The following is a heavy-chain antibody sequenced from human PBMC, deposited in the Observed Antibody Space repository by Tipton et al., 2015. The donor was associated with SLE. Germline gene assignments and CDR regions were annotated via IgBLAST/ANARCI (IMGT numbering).Heavy chain of an antibody. CDR2: IYYNGGT. D-gene: IGHD5-12*01. CDR1: GASISSSDYS. J-gene: IGHJ4*02. Sequence: GASISSSDYSWGWMRQPPGEGLEWIGTIYYNGGTHSNPSLKSRVSTSVDTSKNQLSLKLISVTAADTAVYFCARLVGGYARWGQGTLVTVSS. CDR3: ARLVGGYAR. V-gene: IGHV4-39*01.